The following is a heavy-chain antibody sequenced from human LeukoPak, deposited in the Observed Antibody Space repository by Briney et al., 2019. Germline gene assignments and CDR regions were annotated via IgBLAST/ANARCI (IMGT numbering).Heavy chain of an antibody. CDR3: ARGVVVVPAAYPWFDP. J-gene: IGHJ5*02. CDR2: IYHSGST. V-gene: IGHV4-38-2*01. CDR1: SYSISSGYY. D-gene: IGHD2-2*01. Sequence: PSETLSLTCAVSSYSISSGYYWGWIRQPPGKGLEWIGSIYHSGSTYYNPSLKSRVTISVDTSKNQFSLKLSSVTAADTAVYYCARGVVVVPAAYPWFDPWGQGTLVTVSS.